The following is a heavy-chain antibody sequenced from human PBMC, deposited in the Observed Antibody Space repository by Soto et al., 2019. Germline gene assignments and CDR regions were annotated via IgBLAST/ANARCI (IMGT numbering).Heavy chain of an antibody. Sequence: GASGKVSCKASGDTLTSSAMHWVRQAPGQRLEWMGWINAGNGNIKYSQKFQGRITITRDTSASTAYMELSSLRSEDTAVYYCARDSGSPWGPGTLVTVSS. J-gene: IGHJ5*02. D-gene: IGHD3-10*01. CDR3: ARDSGSP. CDR2: INAGNGNI. V-gene: IGHV1-3*01. CDR1: GDTLTSSA.